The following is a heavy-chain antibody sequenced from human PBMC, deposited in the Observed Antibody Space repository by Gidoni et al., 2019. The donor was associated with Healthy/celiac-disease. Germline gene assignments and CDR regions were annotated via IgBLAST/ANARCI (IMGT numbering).Heavy chain of an antibody. Sequence: EVQLVQSGAEVKKPGESLKISCKGSGYSFTSYWIGWVRQMPGKGLDWMGIIYPGDSDTRYSPSFQGQVTISADKSISTAYLQWSSLKASDTAMYYCARSVVVPAATPDAFDIWGQGTMVTVSS. J-gene: IGHJ3*02. V-gene: IGHV5-51*03. CDR2: IYPGDSDT. D-gene: IGHD2-2*01. CDR1: GYSFTSYW. CDR3: ARSVVVPAATPDAFDI.